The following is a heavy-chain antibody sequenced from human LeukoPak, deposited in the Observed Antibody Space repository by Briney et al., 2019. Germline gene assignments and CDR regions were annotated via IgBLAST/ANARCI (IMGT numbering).Heavy chain of an antibody. CDR2: INENGGST. D-gene: IGHD3-22*01. CDR1: GFTFNNYA. V-gene: IGHV3-23*01. J-gene: IGHJ4*02. CDR3: ARQGGYYYESSASYYFDY. Sequence: GGSLRLSCAASGFTFNNYAVSWVRQAPGKGLEWVSGINENGGSTYYADSVKGRFTISRDNSKNTLYLQMNSPRAEDTAIYYCARQGGYYYESSASYYFDYWGQGTLVTVSS.